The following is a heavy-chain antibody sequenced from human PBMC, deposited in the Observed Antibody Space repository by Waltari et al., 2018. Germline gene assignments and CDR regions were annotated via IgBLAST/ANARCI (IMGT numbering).Heavy chain of an antibody. CDR1: GGSISSYY. J-gene: IGHJ6*03. Sequence: QVQLQESGSGLVKPSETLSLTCTVSGGSISSYYWSWIRQPPGKGLEWIGYIYYGGSTTHNPALKSRVTISVDTAKNHFSLKLSSVTAADTAVYYCAREGRDYYYMDVWGKGTTVTVSS. CDR2: IYYGGST. V-gene: IGHV4-59*01. CDR3: AREGRDYYYMDV.